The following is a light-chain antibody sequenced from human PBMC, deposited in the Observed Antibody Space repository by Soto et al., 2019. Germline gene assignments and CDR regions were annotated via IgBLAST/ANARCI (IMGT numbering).Light chain of an antibody. J-gene: IGLJ1*01. V-gene: IGLV2-8*01. CDR3: SSLTTSFTYV. CDR2: EVN. CDR1: SSDVGGYNY. Sequence: QSVLTQPPSASGSPGQSVAISCTGTSSDVGGYNYVSWYQQHPGKAPKLMIYEVNKRPSGVPDRFSGSKSGNTASLTVSGLQAEDEADYYCSSLTTSFTYVFGTGTKGTVL.